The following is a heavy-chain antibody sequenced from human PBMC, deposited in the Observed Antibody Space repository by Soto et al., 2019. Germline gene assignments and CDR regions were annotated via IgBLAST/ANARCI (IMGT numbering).Heavy chain of an antibody. D-gene: IGHD3-10*01. CDR3: AQDVLVWFGELLTDY. V-gene: IGHV3-23*01. Sequence: EVQLLESGGGLVQPGGSLRLSCAASGFTFSSYAMSWVRQAPGKGLEWVSAISGSGGSTYYADSEKGLFTISRDNSKNTQHLQINSLSAEDTVVYYCAQDVLVWFGELLTDYWGQGTLVTVSS. CDR2: ISGSGGST. J-gene: IGHJ4*02. CDR1: GFTFSSYA.